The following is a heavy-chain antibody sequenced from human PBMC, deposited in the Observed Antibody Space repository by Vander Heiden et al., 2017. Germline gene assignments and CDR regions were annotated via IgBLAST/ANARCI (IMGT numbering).Heavy chain of an antibody. Sequence: EVQLVESGGGLVKPGGSLRLSCAASGSSVSSFSINWVRQAPGKGLEWVSSITSSSAFIYYADSVKGRFTISRDNAKNSLYLQMNRLRVEDTAVYYCARARGSHWSFDYWGQGTLVTVSS. D-gene: IGHD1-1*01. CDR1: GSSVSSFS. J-gene: IGHJ4*02. CDR3: ARARGSHWSFDY. CDR2: ITSSSAFI. V-gene: IGHV3-21*01.